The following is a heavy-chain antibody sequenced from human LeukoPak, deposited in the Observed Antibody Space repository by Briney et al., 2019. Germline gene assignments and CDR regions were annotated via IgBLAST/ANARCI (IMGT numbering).Heavy chain of an antibody. J-gene: IGHJ6*02. CDR2: IWYDGSNK. Sequence: PGRSLRLSCAASGFTFSSYGMHWVRQAPGKGLEWVAVIWYDGSNKYYADSVKGRFTISRDNSKNTLYLQMNSLRAEDTAVYYCAKDGSSSWSTYYYYGMDVWGQGTTVTVSS. CDR1: GFTFSSYG. CDR3: AKDGSSSWSTYYYYGMDV. D-gene: IGHD6-13*01. V-gene: IGHV3-33*06.